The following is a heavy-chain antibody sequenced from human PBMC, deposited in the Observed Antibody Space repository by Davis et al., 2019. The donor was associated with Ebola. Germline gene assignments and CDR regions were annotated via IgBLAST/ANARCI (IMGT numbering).Heavy chain of an antibody. J-gene: IGHJ6*02. D-gene: IGHD6-13*01. CDR2: ISAYNGNT. CDR3: ARDPLAYSSSPDGMDV. Sequence: ASVKVSCKASGYTFSSYGISWVRQAPGQGLEWMGWISAYNGNTNYAQKLQVRFTMTTDTSTSTAYMDLRSLRSDDTAVYYCARDPLAYSSSPDGMDVWGQGTTGTVSS. CDR1: GYTFSSYG. V-gene: IGHV1-18*01.